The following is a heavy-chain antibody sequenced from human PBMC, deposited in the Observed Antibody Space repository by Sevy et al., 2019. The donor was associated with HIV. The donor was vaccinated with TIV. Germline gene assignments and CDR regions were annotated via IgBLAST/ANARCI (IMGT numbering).Heavy chain of an antibody. CDR2: ISGSGGST. J-gene: IGHJ4*02. V-gene: IGHV3-23*01. D-gene: IGHD3-22*01. CDR1: GFTFSSYA. Sequence: GGSLRLSCAASGFTFSSYAMSWVRQAPGKGLEWVSAISGSGGSTYYADSVKGRFTISGDNSKNTLYLQMNSLRAEDTAVYYCAKGSYDSSGYYPPLFDYWGQGTLVTVSS. CDR3: AKGSYDSSGYYPPLFDY.